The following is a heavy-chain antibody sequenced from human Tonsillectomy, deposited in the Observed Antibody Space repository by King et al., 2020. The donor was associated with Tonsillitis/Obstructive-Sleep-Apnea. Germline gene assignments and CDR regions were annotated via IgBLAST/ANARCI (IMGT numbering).Heavy chain of an antibody. CDR3: ARAHLPAAMSNAFDI. J-gene: IGHJ3*02. V-gene: IGHV4-4*02. CDR1: GGSISSSNW. Sequence: VQLQESGPGLVKPSGTLSLTCAVSGGSISSSNWWSWVRQPPGKGLEWIGEIYHNGSTNYNPSLKSRVTISVDKSKNQFSLKLSSVTAADTAVYYCARAHLPAAMSNAFDIWGQGTMVTVSS. D-gene: IGHD2-2*01. CDR2: IYHNGST.